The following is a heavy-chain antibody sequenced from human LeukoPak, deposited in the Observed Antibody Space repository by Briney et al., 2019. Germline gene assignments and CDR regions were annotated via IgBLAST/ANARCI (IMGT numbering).Heavy chain of an antibody. D-gene: IGHD3-22*01. Sequence: GGSLRLPCAASGFPFSTYAMSWVRQAPGKGLEWVSGISGSGGTTYFADSVKGRFTISRDNPKNTVYLQMNTLRAEDTAVYYCARGVYYYDSSANYYTYHFDYWGQGTLVTVSS. CDR2: ISGSGGTT. CDR1: GFPFSTYA. V-gene: IGHV3-23*01. J-gene: IGHJ4*02. CDR3: ARGVYYYDSSANYYTYHFDY.